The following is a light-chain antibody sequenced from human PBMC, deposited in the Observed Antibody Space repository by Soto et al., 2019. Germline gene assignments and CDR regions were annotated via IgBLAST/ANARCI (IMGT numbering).Light chain of an antibody. CDR3: HQYESSRT. CDR2: GAS. Sequence: EIVLTQSPGTLSLSPGERATLSCRASQSVSSRFLDWYQQKPGQAPKVLIYGASTRATGIPDRFSGSGSGTDFTLTISRLEPEDFAVYYCHQYESSRTFGQGTKVEMK. V-gene: IGKV3-20*01. CDR1: QSVSSRF. J-gene: IGKJ1*01.